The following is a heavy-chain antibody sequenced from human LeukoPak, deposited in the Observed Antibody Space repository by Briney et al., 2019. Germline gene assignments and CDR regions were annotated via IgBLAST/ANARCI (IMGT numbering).Heavy chain of an antibody. CDR2: IYSSGST. J-gene: IGHJ4*02. Sequence: SETLSLTCTVSGGSISSYYWSWIRQPAGKGLEWIGRIYSSGSTNYNPSLKSRVTISVDTSKNQFSLKLSSVTAADTAVYYCARDRGITFGGVIVPFDYWGQGTLVTVSS. CDR3: ARDRGITFGGVIVPFDY. V-gene: IGHV4-4*07. CDR1: GGSISSYY. D-gene: IGHD3-16*02.